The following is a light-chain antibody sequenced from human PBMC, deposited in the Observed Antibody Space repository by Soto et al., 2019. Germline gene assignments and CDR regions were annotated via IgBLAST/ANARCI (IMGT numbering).Light chain of an antibody. J-gene: IGLJ2*01. CDR3: QCHDCSLSGLPAV. Sequence: QSVLTQPPSVSGAPGQRVTISCTGSISNIGAGYGVHWYQQLPGPAPKVLIYGTTNRPSGVPDRFSASRSGSSASLAITGPEVEAEDDYYCQCHDCSLSGLPAVFGGGTKLTVL. V-gene: IGLV1-40*01. CDR1: ISNIGAGYG. CDR2: GTT.